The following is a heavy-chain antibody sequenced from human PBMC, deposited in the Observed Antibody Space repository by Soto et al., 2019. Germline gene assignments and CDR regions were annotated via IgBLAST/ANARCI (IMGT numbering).Heavy chain of an antibody. CDR2: ISSSGNTI. CDR1: GFTFSDYY. V-gene: IGHV3-11*01. Sequence: QVQLVESGGGLVKTSESLRIACAASGFTFSDYYMSWVRQAPGKGLEWVSYISSSGNTIYYADSVKGRFTISRDNAKNSVYLQMNSLRAEDTALYFCAKMSSENYYDPVFSWGQGTLVTVSS. D-gene: IGHD3-22*01. J-gene: IGHJ4*02. CDR3: AKMSSENYYDPVFS.